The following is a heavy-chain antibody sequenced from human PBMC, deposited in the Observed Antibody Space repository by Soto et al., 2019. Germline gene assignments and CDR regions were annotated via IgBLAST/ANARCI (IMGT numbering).Heavy chain of an antibody. CDR3: AKGALGMDV. CDR2: ISYDGSNK. V-gene: IGHV3-30*18. J-gene: IGHJ6*01. D-gene: IGHD1-26*01. CDR1: VFTFSIYG. Sequence: RGFLTVACAASVFTFSIYGMHWVRQAPGKGLEWVAVISYDGSNKYYADSVKGRFTISRDNSKNTLYLQMNSLRAEDTAVYYCAKGALGMDVWGQGTTVTVSS.